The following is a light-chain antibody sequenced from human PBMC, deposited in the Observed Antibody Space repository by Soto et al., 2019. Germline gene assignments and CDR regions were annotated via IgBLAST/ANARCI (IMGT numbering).Light chain of an antibody. Sequence: DIQMTQSPSTLSASVGDRVTITCRASQTISDWLAWYQQKPGKAPNLLIYKASTLESGVPSRFSGSGAGTEFTRTISNLQPDDFATYYCLQYDSTWSFGHQYDSLWTFGQGTKVDI. CDR1: QTISDW. CDR3: LQYDSTWSFGHQYDSLWT. J-gene: IGKJ1*01. V-gene: IGKV1-5*03. CDR2: KAS.